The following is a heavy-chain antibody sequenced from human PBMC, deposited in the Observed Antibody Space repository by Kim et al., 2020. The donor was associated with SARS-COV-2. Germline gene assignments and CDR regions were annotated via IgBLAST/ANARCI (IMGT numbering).Heavy chain of an antibody. J-gene: IGHJ3*02. CDR1: GGSISSSNW. CDR2: IYHSGST. V-gene: IGHV4-4*02. Sequence: SETLSLTCAVSGGSISSSNWRCGRRQPAGEVLWLIGVIYHSGSTNYNPSLKSLVTLTVDNSQNQFSLMLSPVTAADTAVYYCARFTQWLTGAFDIWGKGKMVTFSS. D-gene: IGHD3-22*01. CDR3: ARFTQWLTGAFDI.